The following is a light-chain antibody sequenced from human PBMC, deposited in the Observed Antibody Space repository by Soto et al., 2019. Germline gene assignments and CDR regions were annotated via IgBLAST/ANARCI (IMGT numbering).Light chain of an antibody. J-gene: IGKJ4*01. CDR1: QSVSRY. V-gene: IGKV3-11*01. Sequence: IVLTQSPATLSLSPGERATLSCRASQSVSRYLAWYQQKPGQAPRLLIYDTSNRATGIPARFSGSGSGTDFTLTISILEPEDFAVYYCQQRSNSPLTFGGGTKVVNK. CDR2: DTS. CDR3: QQRSNSPLT.